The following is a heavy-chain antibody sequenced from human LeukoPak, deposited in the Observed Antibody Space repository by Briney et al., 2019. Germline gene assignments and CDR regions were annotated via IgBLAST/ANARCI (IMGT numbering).Heavy chain of an antibody. CDR2: IRGKTYGGTT. D-gene: IGHD3-22*01. CDR3: TYTYDSTGYYPGTFDY. CDR1: GFTFGDYA. J-gene: IGHJ4*02. V-gene: IGHV3-49*04. Sequence: PGGSLRLSCTAAGFTFGDYATSWVRQAPGKGLEWVGFIRGKTYGGTTEYAASVKGRFTISRDDSKSIAYLQMNSLKTEDTAVYYCTYTYDSTGYYPGTFDYWGQGTLVTVSS.